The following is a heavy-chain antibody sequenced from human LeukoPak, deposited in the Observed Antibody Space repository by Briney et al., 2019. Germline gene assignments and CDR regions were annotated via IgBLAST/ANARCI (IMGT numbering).Heavy chain of an antibody. CDR3: AKEPASIGWFDP. Sequence: GSLRLSCAASGFTFSSYAMSWVRQAPGKGLEWVSAISGTGGRTYYADSVKGRFTISRDNSKNTLYLQMNSLRAEDTAVYYCAKEPASIGWFDPWGQGTLVAVSS. CDR2: ISGTGGRT. D-gene: IGHD3-3*02. V-gene: IGHV3-23*01. J-gene: IGHJ5*02. CDR1: GFTFSSYA.